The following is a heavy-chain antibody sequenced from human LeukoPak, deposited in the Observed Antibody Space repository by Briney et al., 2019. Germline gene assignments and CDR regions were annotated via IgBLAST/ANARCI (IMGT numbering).Heavy chain of an antibody. CDR1: GASISRTSY. V-gene: IGHV4-39*01. CDR2: IYCSGNT. D-gene: IGHD2-21*01. Sequence: PSETLSLTCTISGASISRTSYWGWRRRPPGKGLEWIGSIYCSGNTWYNPSLKSRVTISVDTSKNQLSVDTSKNQLSLNLNLNSVSAADTAVYYCARHPSGFPNWFDSWGQGTLVTVSS. CDR3: ARHPSGFPNWFDS. J-gene: IGHJ5*01.